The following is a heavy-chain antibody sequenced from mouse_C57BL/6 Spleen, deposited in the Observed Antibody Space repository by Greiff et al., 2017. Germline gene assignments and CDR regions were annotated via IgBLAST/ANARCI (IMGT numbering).Heavy chain of an antibody. CDR3: ARVDNYEEAFDY. D-gene: IGHD2-12*01. Sequence: QVQLQQSGAELVNPGASVKMSCKASGYTFTTSPIEWMKQNHGKSLEWIGNFHPFNDDTKYNEKFKGKATLTVEKSSSTVYLELRRLTSDDSAVYACARVDNYEEAFDYWGQGTSVTVSS. CDR1: GYTFTTSP. V-gene: IGHV1-47*01. CDR2: FHPFNDDT. J-gene: IGHJ4*01.